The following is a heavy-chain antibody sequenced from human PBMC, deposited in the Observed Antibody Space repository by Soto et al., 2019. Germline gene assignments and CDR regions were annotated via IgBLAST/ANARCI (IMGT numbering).Heavy chain of an antibody. Sequence: ASETLSLTCTVSGGSISSGGHYWSWIRQHPGKGLEWIGYIYYSGTAYYNPSLKSRVSISVDTSNNHFSLKLSSVTAADTAVYYCARVPRVLPANPRFDPWGQGTLVTVSS. V-gene: IGHV4-31*03. CDR3: ARVPRVLPANPRFDP. D-gene: IGHD2-2*01. J-gene: IGHJ5*02. CDR1: GGSISSGGHY. CDR2: IYYSGTA.